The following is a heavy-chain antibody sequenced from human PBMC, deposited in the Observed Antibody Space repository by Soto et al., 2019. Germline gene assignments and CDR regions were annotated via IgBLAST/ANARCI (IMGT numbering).Heavy chain of an antibody. CDR1: GGSISTYY. J-gene: IGHJ5*02. D-gene: IGHD6-13*01. CDR2: IYPSGSA. CDR3: ARDRTAAGPSNWFDP. Sequence: SENLCISCTVSGGSISTYYWSWIRQSAGKGLEWIGRIYPSGSANYNPSLKGRVTMSLDTSKNQFSLKVSSVTAADTAVYYCARDRTAAGPSNWFDPWGQGTLVTVSS. V-gene: IGHV4-4*07.